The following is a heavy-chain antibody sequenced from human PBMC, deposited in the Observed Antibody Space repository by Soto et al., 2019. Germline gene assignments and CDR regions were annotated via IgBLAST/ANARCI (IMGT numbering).Heavy chain of an antibody. V-gene: IGHV1-2*02. CDR3: ASEAVTGTGGLDF. D-gene: IGHD6-19*01. CDR2: INPNSGGT. CDR1: GYTFSGFY. Sequence: ASVKVSCKASGYTFSGFYMHWVRQAPGQGLEWMGWINPNSGGTKSAEKFQGRVTMTRDTSISTAYMELSRLTSDDTAVYYCASEAVTGTGGLDFWGQGTQVTVSS. J-gene: IGHJ4*02.